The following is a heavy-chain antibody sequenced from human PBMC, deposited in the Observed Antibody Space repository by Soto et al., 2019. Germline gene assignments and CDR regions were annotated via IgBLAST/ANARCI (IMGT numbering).Heavy chain of an antibody. V-gene: IGHV3-74*01. CDR3: XXXXXXXXXXXXXV. CDR2: INSDGSRT. Sequence: EVQLVESGGGPVQPGRSLRLSCEVSGFIFNSYWMHWVRQTPRKGLVWVSRINSDGSRTSYADSVKGRFTISRDNAKNTLYLQMNSLRAEXXXVXXXXXXXXXXXXXXXXVWGQGTTVTVSS. J-gene: IGHJ6*02. CDR1: GFIFNSYW.